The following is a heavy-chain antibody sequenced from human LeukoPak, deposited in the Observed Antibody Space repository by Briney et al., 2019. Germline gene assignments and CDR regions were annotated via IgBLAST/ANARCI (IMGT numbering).Heavy chain of an antibody. D-gene: IGHD2-2*01. V-gene: IGHV3-21*01. J-gene: IGHJ5*02. CDR3: ARGPIVVVPAALNWFDP. CDR1: GFTFSNYS. CDR2: ISSSSSYI. Sequence: GGSLRLSCAASGFTFSNYSMNWVRQAPGKGLEWVSSISSSSSYIYYADSVKGRSTISRDNAKNSLYLQMNSLRAEDTAVYYCARGPIVVVPAALNWFDPWGQGTLVTVSS.